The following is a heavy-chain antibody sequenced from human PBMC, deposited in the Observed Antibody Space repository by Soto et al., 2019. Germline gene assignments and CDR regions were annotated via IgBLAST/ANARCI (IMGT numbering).Heavy chain of an antibody. D-gene: IGHD6-19*01. J-gene: IGHJ4*02. CDR3: ARGVAGSGFDL. CDR2: TYYRSNWRH. Sequence: QTLSDTCAISGDSVSSNTAAWNWIRSSPSRGLEWLGRTYYRSNWRHDYAVSVKSRITVNPDTSKNHFSLQLNSVTPDDTAVYYCARGVAGSGFDLWGQGTLVTVSS. V-gene: IGHV6-1*01. CDR1: GDSVSSNTAA.